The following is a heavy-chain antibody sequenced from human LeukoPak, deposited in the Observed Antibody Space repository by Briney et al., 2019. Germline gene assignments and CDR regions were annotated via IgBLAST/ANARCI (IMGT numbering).Heavy chain of an antibody. D-gene: IGHD3-22*01. CDR2: ISYDGSNK. V-gene: IGHV3-30-3*01. J-gene: IGHJ4*02. Sequence: GGSLRLSCAASGFTFSSYAMHWVRQAPGKGLEWVAVISYDGSNKYYADSVKGRFTISRDNSKNTLYLQMNSLRAEDTAVYYCARDLPGQWFMNTLDYWGQGTLVTVSS. CDR3: ARDLPGQWFMNTLDY. CDR1: GFTFSSYA.